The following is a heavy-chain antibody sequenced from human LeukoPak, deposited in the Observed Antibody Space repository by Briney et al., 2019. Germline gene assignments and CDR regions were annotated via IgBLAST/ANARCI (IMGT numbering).Heavy chain of an antibody. CDR1: GFTFSSYA. CDR3: AKDRDYYDSSGYYLDYFDY. Sequence: GGSLRLSCAASGFTFSSYAMSWVRQAPGKGLEWVSAISGSGGSTYYADSVKGRFTISRDNSKTTLYLQMNSLRAEDTAVYYCAKDRDYYDSSGYYLDYFDYWGQGTLVTVSS. D-gene: IGHD3-22*01. CDR2: ISGSGGST. J-gene: IGHJ4*02. V-gene: IGHV3-23*01.